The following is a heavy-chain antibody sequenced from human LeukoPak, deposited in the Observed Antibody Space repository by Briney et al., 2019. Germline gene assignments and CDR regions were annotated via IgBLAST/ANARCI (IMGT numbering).Heavy chain of an antibody. CDR2: INTSGGST. CDR1: GYTFISHY. Sequence: VASVKVSCKASGYTFISHYMHWVRQAPGQGLEWMGIINTSGGSTRHAQKFQGRVTMTRDTSTSTVYMELNSLRFDDTAVYYCAREASCGGDCYSVGGAFDIWGQGTMVTVSS. V-gene: IGHV1-46*01. CDR3: AREASCGGDCYSVGGAFDI. J-gene: IGHJ3*02. D-gene: IGHD2-21*02.